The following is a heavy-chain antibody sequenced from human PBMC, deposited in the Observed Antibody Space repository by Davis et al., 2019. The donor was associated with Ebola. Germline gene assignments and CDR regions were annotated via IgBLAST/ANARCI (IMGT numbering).Heavy chain of an antibody. CDR1: GGFISNYY. V-gene: IGHV4-59*01. CDR3: ARDRGVTPFDY. Sequence: SETLSLTCTVSGGFISNYYWSWIRQPPGKGLEWIGYIYYSGSTNYNPSLKSRVTISVDTSKNQFSLKLSSVTAADTAVYYCARDRGVTPFDYWGQGTLVTVSS. J-gene: IGHJ4*02. CDR2: IYYSGST. D-gene: IGHD2-21*02.